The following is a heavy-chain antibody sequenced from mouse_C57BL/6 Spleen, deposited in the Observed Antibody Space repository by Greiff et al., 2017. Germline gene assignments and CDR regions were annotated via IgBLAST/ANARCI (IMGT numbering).Heavy chain of an antibody. Sequence: VQLQQSGAELVRPGASVTLSCKASGYTFTDYEMHWVKQTPVHGLEWIGAIDPDTGGTAYNQKFKGKAILTADKSSSTAYMELRSLTSEDSAVYYCTDYYGSSPWFAYWGQGTLVTVSA. CDR2: IDPDTGGT. D-gene: IGHD1-1*01. V-gene: IGHV1-15*01. CDR3: TDYYGSSPWFAY. CDR1: GYTFTDYE. J-gene: IGHJ3*01.